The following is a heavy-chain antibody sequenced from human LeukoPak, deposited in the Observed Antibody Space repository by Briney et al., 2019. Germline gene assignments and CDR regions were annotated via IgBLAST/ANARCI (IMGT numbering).Heavy chain of an antibody. D-gene: IGHD5-12*01. CDR2: ISSSDSST. V-gene: IGHV3-48*03. CDR3: ARDKYSGFVFDC. CDR1: GFTFSSYE. Sequence: RGSLTLSCAASGFTFSSYEMNWVRQAPGKGLEWVSYISSSDSSTYYADSVKGRFTISRDNAKNSLSLQMNSLRVEDTAVYYCARDKYSGFVFDCWGQGTLVTVSS. J-gene: IGHJ4*02.